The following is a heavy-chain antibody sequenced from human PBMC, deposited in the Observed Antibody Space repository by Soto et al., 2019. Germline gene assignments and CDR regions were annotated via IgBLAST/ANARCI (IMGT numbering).Heavy chain of an antibody. CDR1: GGTFSSYA. D-gene: IGHD5-12*01. CDR2: IIPIFGTA. CDR3: ARVTSFGYELGDSMDV. J-gene: IGHJ6*02. V-gene: IGHV1-69*12. Sequence: QVQLVQSGAGVKKPGSSVKVSCKASGGTFSSYAISWVRQAPGQGLEWMGGIIPIFGTANYAQKFQGRVTITADESTSTADMELSSLSSEDTAVYYCARVTSFGYELGDSMDVWGQGTTVTVSS.